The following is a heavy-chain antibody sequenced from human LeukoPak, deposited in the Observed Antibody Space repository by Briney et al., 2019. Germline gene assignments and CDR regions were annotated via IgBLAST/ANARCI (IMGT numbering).Heavy chain of an antibody. D-gene: IGHD3-3*01. CDR3: ARVNWFWSGYYRAYYFDY. Sequence: PGGSLRLSCAASGFTFTTYSMTWVRQAPGKGLEWVANINQDGTEKYYVDSVKGRFTISRDNAKNSLYLQMNSLRAEDTAVYYCARVNWFWSGYYRAYYFDYWGQGTLVTVSS. CDR2: INQDGTEK. J-gene: IGHJ4*02. V-gene: IGHV3-7*01. CDR1: GFTFTTYS.